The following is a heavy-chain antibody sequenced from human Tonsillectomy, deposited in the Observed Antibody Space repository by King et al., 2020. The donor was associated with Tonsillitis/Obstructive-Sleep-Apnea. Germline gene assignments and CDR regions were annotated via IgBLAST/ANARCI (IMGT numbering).Heavy chain of an antibody. J-gene: IGHJ3*01. Sequence: VQLVESGAEVKKTGESLKISCKASGYTFTTYWIGWVRQMPGKGLEWMGLIFPGDSDTRYSPAFQGQVTISVDKSISTAYLQSSSLKASYTAMYYCVRWVYYVVWGQGTMVTASS. V-gene: IGHV5-51*01. CDR1: GYTFTTYW. D-gene: IGHD2-8*01. CDR3: VRWVYYVV. CDR2: IFPGDSDT.